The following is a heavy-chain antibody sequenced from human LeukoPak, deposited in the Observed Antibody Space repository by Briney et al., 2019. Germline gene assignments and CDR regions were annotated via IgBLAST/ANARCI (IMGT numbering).Heavy chain of an antibody. CDR1: GFTFSSYG. CDR3: AKDGAVAGPEYYFDY. D-gene: IGHD6-19*01. V-gene: IGHV3-30*18. J-gene: IGHJ4*02. CDR2: ISYDGSNK. Sequence: QSGGSLRLSCAASGFTFSSYGMHWVRQAPGKGLEWVAVISYDGSNKYYADSVKGRFTISRDNSKNTPYLQMNSLRAEDTAVHYCAKDGAVAGPEYYFDYWGQGTLVTVSS.